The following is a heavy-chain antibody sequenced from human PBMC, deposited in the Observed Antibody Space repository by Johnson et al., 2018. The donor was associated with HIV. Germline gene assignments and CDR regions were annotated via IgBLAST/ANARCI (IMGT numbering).Heavy chain of an antibody. D-gene: IGHD1-26*01. Sequence: QVQLVESGGGVVQPGRSLRLSCAASGFTFSSYAMHWVRQAPGKGLGWVAVISYDGSNKYYADSVKGRFTISRDNSKNTLYLQMNSLRAEDTAVYYCARDVGAFDILGQGTMVTVSP. CDR3: ARDVGAFDI. CDR2: ISYDGSNK. CDR1: GFTFSSYA. V-gene: IGHV3-30*04. J-gene: IGHJ3*02.